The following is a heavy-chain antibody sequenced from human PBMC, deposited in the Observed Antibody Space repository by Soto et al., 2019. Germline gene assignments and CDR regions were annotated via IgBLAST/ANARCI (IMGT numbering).Heavy chain of an antibody. D-gene: IGHD3-10*01. Sequence: QVQLVESGGGLVKPGGSLRLSCAASGFTFSDYYMSWIRQAPGKGLEWVSYISSSGSTIYYADSVKGRFTISRDNAKNSLYLQMNSRRAEDTAVYYCAGSSPHWLGSGVENGWFDPWGQGTLVTVSS. V-gene: IGHV3-11*01. J-gene: IGHJ5*02. CDR3: AGSSPHWLGSGVENGWFDP. CDR2: ISSSGSTI. CDR1: GFTFSDYY.